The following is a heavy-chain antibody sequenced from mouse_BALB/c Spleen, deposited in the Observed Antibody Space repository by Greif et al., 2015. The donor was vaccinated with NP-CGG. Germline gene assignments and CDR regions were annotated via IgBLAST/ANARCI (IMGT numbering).Heavy chain of an antibody. J-gene: IGHJ4*01. Sequence: VQLQQSGAELVRPGSSVKISCKASGYAFSSYWMNWVKQRPGQGLEWIGQIYPGDGDTNYNGKFKGKATLTADKSSSTAYIQLSSLTSEDSAVYFCARYDYDYYAMDYWGQGTSVTVSS. CDR2: IYPGDGDT. V-gene: IGHV1-80*01. CDR1: GYAFSSYW. D-gene: IGHD2-4*01. CDR3: ARYDYDYYAMDY.